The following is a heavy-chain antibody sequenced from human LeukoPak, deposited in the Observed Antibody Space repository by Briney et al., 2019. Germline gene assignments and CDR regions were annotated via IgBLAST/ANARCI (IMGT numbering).Heavy chain of an antibody. V-gene: IGHV3-33*01. CDR1: GFTFSSYG. CDR2: TWYDGRNK. D-gene: IGHD3-22*01. CDR3: ARDPYYYESSGSYYVGYLDY. Sequence: GGSLRLSCAAFGFTFSSYGMHWVRQAPGKGLEWVAVTWYDGRNKNYADSVKGRFTISRDNSKNTLDLQMNSLRAEDTAVYYCARDPYYYESSGSYYVGYLDYWGQGTLVTVSS. J-gene: IGHJ4*02.